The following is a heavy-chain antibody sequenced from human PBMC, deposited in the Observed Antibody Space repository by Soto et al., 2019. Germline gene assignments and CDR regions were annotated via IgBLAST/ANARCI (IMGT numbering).Heavy chain of an antibody. CDR3: ARGEQYSGRIFDY. Sequence: SQTLSLTCAITGDSVSSNSAGWSWVRQSPSRGLEWLGRTYYRSKWYYEYAVSVRGRITINPDTSKNQYSLQLNSVTPAATAVYFCARGEQYSGRIFDYWGPGTLVTVSS. CDR2: TYYRSKWYY. D-gene: IGHD1-26*01. CDR1: GDSVSSNSAG. V-gene: IGHV6-1*01. J-gene: IGHJ4*01.